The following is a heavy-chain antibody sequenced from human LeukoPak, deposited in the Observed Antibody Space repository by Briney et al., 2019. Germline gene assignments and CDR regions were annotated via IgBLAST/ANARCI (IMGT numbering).Heavy chain of an antibody. Sequence: PGGSLRLSCAASGFTFSSYDMHWVRQATGKGLEWVSGIGKAGDTYYSGSVKGRFTISRENAKNSLYLEINSLRAGDTAVYYCTRGAAGFDYWGQGTLVTVSS. D-gene: IGHD6-13*01. CDR2: IGKAGDT. V-gene: IGHV3-13*04. CDR1: GFTFSSYD. J-gene: IGHJ4*02. CDR3: TRGAAGFDY.